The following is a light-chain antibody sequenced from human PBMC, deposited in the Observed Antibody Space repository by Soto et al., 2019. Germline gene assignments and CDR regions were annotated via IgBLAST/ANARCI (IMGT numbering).Light chain of an antibody. Sequence: QSALTQPPSASGSPGQSVTISCTGTLSDVDGCNCVSWYQQHPGNAPKLMIYDVAKRPSGVPDRFSGSRSGTTASLTVPGLQAEEEADYYCVSYTTSASYVFGTGTKVTVL. CDR1: LSDVDGCNC. J-gene: IGLJ1*01. CDR2: DVA. V-gene: IGLV2-8*01. CDR3: VSYTTSASYV.